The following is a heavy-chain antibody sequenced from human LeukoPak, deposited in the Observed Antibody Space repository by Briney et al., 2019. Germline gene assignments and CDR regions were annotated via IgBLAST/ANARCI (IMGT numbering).Heavy chain of an antibody. CDR2: TYYRCKWYN. Sequence: SQTLSLTSAISGDCASGKSASWNWIRHPPTRGIECRVRTYYRCKWYNDFAVSVKSRITINPDTSKNQFSLQLNSVTAEDTAVYYCARGNPGYYGMDVWGQGTTVTVSS. V-gene: IGHV6-1*01. CDR1: GDCASGKSAS. J-gene: IGHJ6*02. CDR3: ARGNPGYYGMDV.